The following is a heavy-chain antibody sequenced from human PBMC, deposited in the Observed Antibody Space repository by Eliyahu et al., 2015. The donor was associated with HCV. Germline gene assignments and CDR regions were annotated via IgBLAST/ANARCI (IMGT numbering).Heavy chain of an antibody. J-gene: IGHJ3*02. CDR3: ARTRITIFSGSSDLAGMDAFDI. Sequence: QITLKESGPTLVKPTQTLTLTCTFSGFSLSTSGVGVGWIRQPPGKALEWLALIYWDDDKRYSPSLKSRLTITKDTSKNQVVLTMTNMDPVDTATYYCARTRITIFSGSSDLAGMDAFDIWDQGTMVTVSS. CDR1: GFSLSTSGVG. D-gene: IGHD3-9*01. CDR2: IYWDDDK. V-gene: IGHV2-5*02.